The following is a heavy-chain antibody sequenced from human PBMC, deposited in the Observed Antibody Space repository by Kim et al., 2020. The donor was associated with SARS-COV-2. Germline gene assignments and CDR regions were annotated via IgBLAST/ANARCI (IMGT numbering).Heavy chain of an antibody. CDR1: GFAFGDFW. J-gene: IGHJ5*01. Sequence: GGSLRLSCRASGFAFGDFWMHWVRQAPGAGPEWVSLVTPNGDATFYADSVKGRFTMSRDNDRNIVYLQMSTLRADDTAVYYCGRINNFDDSWGPGTLV. CDR2: VTPNGDAT. V-gene: IGHV3-74*01. D-gene: IGHD3-3*02. CDR3: GRINNFDDS.